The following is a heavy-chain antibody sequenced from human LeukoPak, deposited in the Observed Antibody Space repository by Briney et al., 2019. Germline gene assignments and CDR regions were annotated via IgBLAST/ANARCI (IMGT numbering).Heavy chain of an antibody. Sequence: GGSLRLPCAASGFTFSNSSMHWVRQAPGKGLEWVAFIRYDGSNKYYADSVKGRFTISRDNSKNTLYLQMNSLRAEDTAVYYCATDYYGSGSYYFDYWGQGTLVTVSS. J-gene: IGHJ4*02. CDR3: ATDYYGSGSYYFDY. CDR2: IRYDGSNK. V-gene: IGHV3-30*02. CDR1: GFTFSNSS. D-gene: IGHD3-10*01.